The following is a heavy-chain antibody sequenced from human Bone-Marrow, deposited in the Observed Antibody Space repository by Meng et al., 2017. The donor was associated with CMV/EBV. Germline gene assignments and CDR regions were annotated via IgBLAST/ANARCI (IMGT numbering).Heavy chain of an antibody. D-gene: IGHD2-2*01. CDR2: IRSKAYGGTT. CDR3: TRDVGRNCSSTSCYLATLYYYYYGMDV. J-gene: IGHJ6*02. V-gene: IGHV3-49*04. CDR1: GFTFSNYA. Sequence: GESLKISCAASGFTFSNYAMSWVRQAPGKGLEWVGFIRSKAYGGTTEYAASVKGRFTISRDDSKSIAYLQMNSLKTEDTAVYYCTRDVGRNCSSTSCYLATLYYYYYGMDVWGQGTTVTVSS.